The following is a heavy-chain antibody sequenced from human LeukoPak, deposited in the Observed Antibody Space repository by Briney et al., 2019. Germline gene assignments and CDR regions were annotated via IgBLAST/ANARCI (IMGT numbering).Heavy chain of an antibody. CDR3: AKDRWELLGWFDP. V-gene: IGHV3-23*01. Sequence: GGSLRLSCAASGITFTTHAMSWVRQSPGKAQQWVSGITSSGESTFYADSVQGRFTISRDNSKNTLYLQMESLTVEDTAVYYCAKDRWELLGWFDPWGQGTLLTVSS. D-gene: IGHD1-26*01. CDR2: ITSSGEST. J-gene: IGHJ5*02. CDR1: GITFTTHA.